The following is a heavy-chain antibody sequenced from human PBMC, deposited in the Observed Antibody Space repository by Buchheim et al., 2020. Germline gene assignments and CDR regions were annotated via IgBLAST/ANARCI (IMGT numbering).Heavy chain of an antibody. D-gene: IGHD6-13*01. CDR3: ASSSWYEEVYYYYGMDV. CDR1: GYSFTSYW. Sequence: EVQLVQSGAEVKKPGESLRISCKGSGYSFTSYWISWVRQMPGKGLEWMGRIDPSDSYTNYSPSFQGHVTISADKSNSTAYPQWSSLKASDTAMYYCASSSWYEEVYYYYGMDVWGQGTT. J-gene: IGHJ6*02. V-gene: IGHV5-10-1*01. CDR2: IDPSDSYT.